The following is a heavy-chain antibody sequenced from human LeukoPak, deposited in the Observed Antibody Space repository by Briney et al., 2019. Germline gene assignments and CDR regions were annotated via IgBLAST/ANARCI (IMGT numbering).Heavy chain of an antibody. D-gene: IGHD3-22*01. CDR2: ISRSRTYI. Sequence: GGSLRFSCAASGCTFSNYNMNWVRQAPGKGLEWVSSISRSRTYIYYADSVKGRFTISRDNAKNSLYLQMNSLRAEDTAVYYCAISYYDTSGPFDYWGQGTLVTVSS. J-gene: IGHJ4*02. CDR3: AISYYDTSGPFDY. CDR1: GCTFSNYN. V-gene: IGHV3-21*01.